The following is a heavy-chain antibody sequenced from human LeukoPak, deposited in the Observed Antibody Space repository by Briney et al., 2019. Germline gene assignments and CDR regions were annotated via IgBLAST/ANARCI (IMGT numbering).Heavy chain of an antibody. CDR1: GGSISSGDYY. V-gene: IGHV4-30-4*01. CDR2: IYYSGST. D-gene: IGHD3-22*01. CDR3: ARDASGYYYDSSGYRVFDY. J-gene: IGHJ4*02. Sequence: SETLSLTCTVSGGSISSGDYYWSWIRQPPGKGLEWIGYIYYSGSTYYNPSLKSRVTISVDTSKNQFSLKLSSVTAADTAVYYCARDASGYYYDSSGYRVFDYWGQGTLVTDSS.